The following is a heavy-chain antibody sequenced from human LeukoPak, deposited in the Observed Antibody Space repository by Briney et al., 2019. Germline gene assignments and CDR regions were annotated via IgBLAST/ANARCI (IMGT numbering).Heavy chain of an antibody. J-gene: IGHJ4*02. Sequence: PGGSLRLSCAASGFTFSRHWMHWVRQAPGKGLVWISRINSDASDTNYADFVKGRFTISRDNAKNTVYLQINSLRDEDTAVYYCARICSTDCLIPDWGQGTLVTVSS. V-gene: IGHV3-74*01. D-gene: IGHD2-2*01. CDR3: ARICSTDCLIPD. CDR1: GFTFSRHW. CDR2: INSDASDT.